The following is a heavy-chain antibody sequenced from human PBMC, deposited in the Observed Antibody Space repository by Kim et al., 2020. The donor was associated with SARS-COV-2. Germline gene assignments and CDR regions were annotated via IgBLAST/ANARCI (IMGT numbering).Heavy chain of an antibody. CDR1: GGSFSGYY. V-gene: IGHV4-34*01. Sequence: SETLSLTCAVYGGSFSGYYWSWIRQPPGKGLEWIGEINHSGSTNYNPSLKSRVTISVDTSKNQFSLKLSSVTAADTAVYYCARGRPVGLVRPSIRTGWGQGTLVTVSS. CDR2: INHSGST. D-gene: IGHD6-19*01. J-gene: IGHJ4*02. CDR3: ARGRPVGLVRPSIRTG.